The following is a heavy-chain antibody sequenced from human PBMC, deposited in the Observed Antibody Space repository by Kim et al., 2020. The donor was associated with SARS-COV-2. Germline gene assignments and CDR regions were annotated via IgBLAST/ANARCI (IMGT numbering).Heavy chain of an antibody. CDR2: MYAGGVA. Sequence: GGSLRLSCAASGFTVSSNPMSWVRQAPGKGLEWVSSMYAGGVAYYADSVKGRFTISRDTSRNTLSLQMNSLISEDTAVYYCARHADSGSFYTIHYWGQGTLVTVSS. D-gene: IGHD3-10*01. CDR1: GFTVSSNP. CDR3: ARHADSGSFYTIHY. J-gene: IGHJ4*02. V-gene: IGHV3-53*01.